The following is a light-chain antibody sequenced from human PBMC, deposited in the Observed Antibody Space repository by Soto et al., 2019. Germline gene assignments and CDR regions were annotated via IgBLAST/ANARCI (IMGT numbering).Light chain of an antibody. V-gene: IGKV3-15*01. CDR2: GAS. CDR3: KQYNNWPQT. CDR1: QSVSSN. Sequence: EIVMTQSPATLSVSPGERATLSCRASQSVSSNLAWYQQKPGQAHRLLIYGASTRATGIQARFSGSGSGTEFTLTISSLQSEDFAVYYCKQYNNWPQTFGQGTKVDIK. J-gene: IGKJ1*01.